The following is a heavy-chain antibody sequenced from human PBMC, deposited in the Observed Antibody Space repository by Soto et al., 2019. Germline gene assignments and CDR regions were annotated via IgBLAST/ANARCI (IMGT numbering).Heavy chain of an antibody. V-gene: IGHV4-59*01. CDR1: YY. D-gene: IGHD1-26*01. CDR3: ARVTVAVPATTHYFDY. J-gene: IGHJ4*02. Sequence: YYCSWIRQHPGKGLEWIEYFYYSGITNYNPSLKSRVTISADTSKNQFSLKLRSVTAADAAVYYCARVTVAVPATTHYFDYWGLGTSGSVS. CDR2: FYYSGIT.